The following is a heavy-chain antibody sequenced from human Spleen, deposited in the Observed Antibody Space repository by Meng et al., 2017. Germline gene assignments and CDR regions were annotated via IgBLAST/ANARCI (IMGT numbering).Heavy chain of an antibody. J-gene: IGHJ1*01. Sequence: GESLKISCAASGFTFSSYEMNWVRQAPGKGLEWVATIWYDGSDKFYVGSVKGRFTISRDNSKNTLYLQMNSLRVEDTAMYYCVRDSSSWARVFEHWGQGTLVTVSS. D-gene: IGHD6-13*01. CDR3: VRDSSSWARVFEH. CDR2: IWYDGSDK. CDR1: GFTFSSYE. V-gene: IGHV3-33*08.